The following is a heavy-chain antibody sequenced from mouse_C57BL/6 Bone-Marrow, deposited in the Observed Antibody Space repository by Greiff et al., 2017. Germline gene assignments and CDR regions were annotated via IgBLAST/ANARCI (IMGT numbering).Heavy chain of an antibody. J-gene: IGHJ4*01. V-gene: IGHV5-6*01. Sequence: EVQGVESGGDLVKPGGSLKLSCAASGFTFSSYGMSWVRQTPDKRLEWVATISSGGSYTYYPDSVKGRFTISRDNAKNTLYLQMSRLKAEDTARYYCARQDYYGSSDYAMDYWGQGTSVTVSS. CDR3: ARQDYYGSSDYAMDY. CDR2: ISSGGSYT. CDR1: GFTFSSYG. D-gene: IGHD1-1*01.